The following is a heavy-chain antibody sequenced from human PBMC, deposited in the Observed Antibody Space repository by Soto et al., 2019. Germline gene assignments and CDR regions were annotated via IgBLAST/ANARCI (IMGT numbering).Heavy chain of an antibody. D-gene: IGHD6-19*01. CDR2: IWYDGNTK. J-gene: IGHJ6*02. CDR1: GFTFSTYG. V-gene: IGHV3-33*01. CDR3: ARPLVAPVAGPYYYGMDV. Sequence: GGSLRLSCAASGFTFSTYGFNWVRQAPGKGLEWVAVIWYDGNTKYYADSVKGRFTISRDNSKNTLYLQMNSLTAEDTAVYYCARPLVAPVAGPYYYGMDVWGQGTTVTVSS.